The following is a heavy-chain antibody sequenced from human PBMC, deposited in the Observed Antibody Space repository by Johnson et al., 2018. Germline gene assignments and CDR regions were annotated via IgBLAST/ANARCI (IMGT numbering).Heavy chain of an antibody. CDR2: ISYDGSNK. V-gene: IGHV3-30*04. CDR3: ARGIEGWLRGY. D-gene: IGHD3-16*02. CDR1: GFTFSRFA. Sequence: QVQLVQSGGGVVQPGRSLRLSCAASGFTFSRFAIHWVRQAPGKGLEWVAVISYDGSNKYNADSVKGRFTISRDNSKNTLYLQMNSLRADDTAVYYCARGIEGWLRGYWGHGTLVTVSS. J-gene: IGHJ4*01.